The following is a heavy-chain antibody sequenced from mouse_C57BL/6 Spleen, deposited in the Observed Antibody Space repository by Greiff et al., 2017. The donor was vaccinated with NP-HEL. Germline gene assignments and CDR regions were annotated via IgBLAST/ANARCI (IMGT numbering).Heavy chain of an antibody. J-gene: IGHJ1*03. Sequence: QVQLQQPGAELVMPGASVKLSCKASGYTFTSYWMHWVKQRPGQGLEWIGEIDPSDSYTNYNQKFKGKSTLTVDKSSSTAYMQLSSLTSEDSAVYYCARRPYSNYRYFDVWGTGTTVTVSS. D-gene: IGHD2-5*01. CDR2: IDPSDSYT. V-gene: IGHV1-69*01. CDR3: ARRPYSNYRYFDV. CDR1: GYTFTSYW.